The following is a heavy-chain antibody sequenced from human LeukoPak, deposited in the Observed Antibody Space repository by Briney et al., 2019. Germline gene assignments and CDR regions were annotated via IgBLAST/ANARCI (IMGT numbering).Heavy chain of an antibody. V-gene: IGHV3-20*04. CDR2: INWNGGST. D-gene: IGHD3-10*02. CDR3: AELGITMIGGV. Sequence: GGSLRLPCEASGFTFDDYGMSWVRQAPGKGLEWVSGINWNGGSTGYAASVKGRFTISGDNAKNSLYLQMNSVRAEDTAVYYCAELGITMIGGVWGKGTTVTISS. J-gene: IGHJ6*04. CDR1: GFTFDDYG.